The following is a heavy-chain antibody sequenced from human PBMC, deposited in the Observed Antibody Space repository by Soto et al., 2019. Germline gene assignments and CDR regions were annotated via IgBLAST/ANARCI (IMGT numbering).Heavy chain of an antibody. CDR3: ARGMYSSDYFVKWFEP. V-gene: IGHV3-30-3*01. J-gene: IGHJ5*02. CDR1: GFSFSSYA. D-gene: IGHD6-19*01. CDR2: ISHDGINK. Sequence: QVRLVESGGGVVQPGRSLRLSCTASGFSFSSYAMYWFRQPPGKGLEWVAVISHDGINKHYADSVKGRVTVSRDNSNHSLDLQLTSLRGEDTAMYYCARGMYSSDYFVKWFEPWGQGTLVTVSS.